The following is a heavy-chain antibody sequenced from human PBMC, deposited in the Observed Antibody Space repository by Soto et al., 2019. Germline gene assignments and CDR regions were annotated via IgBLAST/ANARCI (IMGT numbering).Heavy chain of an antibody. CDR1: GFTFSSYA. CDR3: ANNNSEYTWAFDY. CDR2: ISGSGGST. D-gene: IGHD5-18*01. Sequence: EAQLLESGGNLVQPGGSLRLSCAASGFTFSSYAMSCVRQAPGKGLEWVSLISGSGGSTYYADSVKGRFTISTANSKNTLYLQINSLSTEDTAVYYCANNNSEYTWAFDYWCQGTLVT. V-gene: IGHV3-23*01. J-gene: IGHJ4*02.